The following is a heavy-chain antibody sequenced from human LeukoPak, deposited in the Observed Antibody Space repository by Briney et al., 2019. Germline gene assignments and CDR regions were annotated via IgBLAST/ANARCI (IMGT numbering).Heavy chain of an antibody. J-gene: IGHJ4*02. D-gene: IGHD5-24*01. V-gene: IGHV4-39*07. CDR1: GGSISSSSYY. CDR3: ARGEMATSFDY. CDR2: IYYSGST. Sequence: SETLSLTCTVSGGSISSSSYYWGWIRQPPGKGLEWIGSIYYSGSTYYNPSLKSRVTISVDTSKNQFSLKLSSVTAADTAVYYCARGEMATSFDYWGQGTLVTVSS.